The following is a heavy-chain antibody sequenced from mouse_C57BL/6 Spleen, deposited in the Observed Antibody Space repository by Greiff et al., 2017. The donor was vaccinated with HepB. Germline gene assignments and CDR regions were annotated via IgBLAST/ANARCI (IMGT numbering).Heavy chain of an antibody. CDR3: AIRQLRPFAY. CDR1: GYTFTDYN. Sequence: EVQLQQSGPELVKPGASVKIPCKASGYTFTDYNMDWVKQSHGKSLEWIGDINPNNGGTIYNQKFKGKATLTVDKSSSTAYMELRSLTSEDTAVYYCAIRQLRPFAYWGQGTLVTVSA. CDR2: INPNNGGT. J-gene: IGHJ3*01. V-gene: IGHV1-18*01. D-gene: IGHD3-2*02.